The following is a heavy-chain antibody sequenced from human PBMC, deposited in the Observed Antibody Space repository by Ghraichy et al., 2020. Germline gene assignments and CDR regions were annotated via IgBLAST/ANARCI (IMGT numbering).Heavy chain of an antibody. CDR2: ISAYNGNT. Sequence: ASVKVSCKASGYTFTSYGISWVRQAPGQGLEWMGWISAYNGNTNYAQKLQGRVTMTTDTSTSTAYMELRSLRSDDTAVYYCARVCRFVPVAAAPGWFDPWGQGTLVTVSS. D-gene: IGHD6-13*01. CDR1: GYTFTSYG. V-gene: IGHV1-18*01. J-gene: IGHJ5*02. CDR3: ARVCRFVPVAAAPGWFDP.